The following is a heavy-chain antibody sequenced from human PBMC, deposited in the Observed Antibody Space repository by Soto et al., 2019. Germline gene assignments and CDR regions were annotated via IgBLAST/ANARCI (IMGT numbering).Heavy chain of an antibody. V-gene: IGHV3-30*03. Sequence: QVQLVESGGGVVQPGTSLRLSCVGSGFTFRSFVIHWVRQAPGKGLEWVALTSYDGSNAYYGDSVKGRFTISRDNSKNTVDLQMDSLGVEDTALYYCARWGTTGGLDFWGQGTLVSVSS. J-gene: IGHJ4*02. CDR2: TSYDGSNA. CDR1: GFTFRSFV. CDR3: ARWGTTGGLDF. D-gene: IGHD3-16*01.